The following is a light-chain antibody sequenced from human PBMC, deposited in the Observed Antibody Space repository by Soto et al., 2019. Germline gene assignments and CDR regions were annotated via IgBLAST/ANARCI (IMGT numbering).Light chain of an antibody. V-gene: IGKV1-5*01. J-gene: IGKJ1*01. CDR3: QQYNSYWT. CDR1: QSISSW. CDR2: DAS. Sequence: DIQMTQSPSTLSASVGDRVTITCRASQSISSWLAWYQQKPGKAPKLLIYDASRLESGVPSRFSGSGSGTEFTLTISRLQPDDFAPYYCQQYNSYWTFSQGTKVEIK.